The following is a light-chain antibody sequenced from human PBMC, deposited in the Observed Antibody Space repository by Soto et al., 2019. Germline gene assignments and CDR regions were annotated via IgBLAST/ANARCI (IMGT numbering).Light chain of an antibody. CDR3: QQRNIWPPAT. CDR2: GAF. J-gene: IGKJ5*01. CDR1: PSVTNF. V-gene: IGKV3-11*01. Sequence: EIVLTQSPATLSLSPGERATLSCRASPSVTNFLAWYQQKPGQAPRLLIYGAFNRATGIPARFGGSGSGTDFTLTISSLEPEDFAVYYCQQRNIWPPATFGQGTRLEIK.